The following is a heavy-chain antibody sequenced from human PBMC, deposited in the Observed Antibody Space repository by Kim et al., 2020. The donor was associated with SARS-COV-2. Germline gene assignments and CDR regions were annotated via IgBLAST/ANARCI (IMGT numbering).Heavy chain of an antibody. Sequence: SVKVSCKASGYTFTYRYLHWVRQAPGQALEWMGWITPFNGNTNYAQKFQDRVTITRDRSMSTAYMELSSLRSEDTAMYYCAYGSGSSLDYWGQGTLVTVSS. CDR2: ITPFNGNT. CDR3: AYGSGSSLDY. V-gene: IGHV1-45*02. D-gene: IGHD3-10*01. CDR1: GYTFTYRY. J-gene: IGHJ4*02.